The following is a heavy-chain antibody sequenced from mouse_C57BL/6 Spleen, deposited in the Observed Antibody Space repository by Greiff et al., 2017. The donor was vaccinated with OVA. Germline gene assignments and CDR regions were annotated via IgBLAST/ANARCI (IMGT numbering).Heavy chain of an antibody. CDR1: GYTFTSYW. CDR2: IDPSDSYT. Sequence: VQLQQPGAELVMPGASVKLSCKASGYTFTSYWMHWVKQRPGQGLEWIGEIDPSDSYTNYNQKFKGKSTLTVDKSSITAYMQLSSLTSEDSAVYYCARGILYYFDYWGQGTTLTVSS. J-gene: IGHJ2*01. V-gene: IGHV1-69*01. CDR3: ARGILYYFDY.